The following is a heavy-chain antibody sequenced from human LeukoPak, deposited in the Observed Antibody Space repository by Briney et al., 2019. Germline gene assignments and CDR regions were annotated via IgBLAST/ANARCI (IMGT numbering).Heavy chain of an antibody. J-gene: IGHJ1*01. CDR2: ISGRSSQV. V-gene: IGHV3-21*01. D-gene: IGHD3-16*01. CDR3: GRAFPPLRTSSAGDL. Sequence: TPARSLRLSCSAAGFSFSDYDMSWVRQAPGKCLEWVSAISGRSSQVYYGESVKGRFTISRDKAKNSLYLQLDSLGVEDTAVYYCGRAFPPLRTSSAGDLWGQGTLVTVSS. CDR1: GFSFSDYD.